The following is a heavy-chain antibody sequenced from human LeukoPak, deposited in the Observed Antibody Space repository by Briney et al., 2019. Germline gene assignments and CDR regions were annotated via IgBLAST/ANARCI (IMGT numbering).Heavy chain of an antibody. CDR1: GFTVSSNY. V-gene: IGHV3-53*01. J-gene: IGHJ3*02. CDR3: ARARYYDSTGYGAFDI. CDR2: IYSGSST. Sequence: GGSLRLSCAAPGFTVSSNYMSWVRQAPRKGLEWVSAIYSGSSTYYADSVKGRFSISRDYSKNTLYLQMNSLRAEDTAVYYCARARYYDSTGYGAFDIWGQGTMVTVSS. D-gene: IGHD3-22*01.